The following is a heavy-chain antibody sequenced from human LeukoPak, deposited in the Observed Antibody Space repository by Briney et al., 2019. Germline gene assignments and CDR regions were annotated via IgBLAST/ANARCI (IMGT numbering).Heavy chain of an antibody. CDR1: GFTFSSYW. D-gene: IGHD2-15*01. CDR3: GRDQTPFY. V-gene: IGHV3-7*01. CDR2: IKRDGSED. Sequence: GGSLRLSCAASGFTFSSYWMTWVRQAPGKGLEWVATIKRDGSEDYYLDSVKGRFTISRDNVKSSMWLQMSSLRAEDTAVYYCGRDQTPFYWGQGSLVTVSS. J-gene: IGHJ4*02.